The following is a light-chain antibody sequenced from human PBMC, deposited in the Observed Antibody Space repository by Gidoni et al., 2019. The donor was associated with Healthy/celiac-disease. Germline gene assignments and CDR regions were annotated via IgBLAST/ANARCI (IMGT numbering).Light chain of an antibody. Sequence: DIVMTQSPLSLPVTPGEPASISCSSSQSLLHSNGYNYLDWYLQKPGQSPQLLIYLGSNRASGVPDRFSGSGSGTDFTLKISRVEAEDVGVYYCMQALQTPPTFXQXTKVEIK. CDR3: MQALQTPPT. CDR1: QSLLHSNGYNY. CDR2: LGS. V-gene: IGKV2-28*01. J-gene: IGKJ1*01.